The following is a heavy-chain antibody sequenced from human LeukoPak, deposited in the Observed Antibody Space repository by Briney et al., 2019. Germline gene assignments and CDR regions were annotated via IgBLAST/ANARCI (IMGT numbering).Heavy chain of an antibody. CDR1: GGSISSGDYY. CDR3: ARGEAHYYDSSGYYVYYYGMDV. CDR2: INHSGST. D-gene: IGHD3-22*01. J-gene: IGHJ6*02. Sequence: SETLSLTCTVSGGSISSGDYYWSWIRQPPGKGLEWIGEINHSGSTNYNPSLKSRVTISVDTSKNQFSLKLSSVTAADTAVYYCARGEAHYYDSSGYYVYYYGMDVWGQGTTVTVSS. V-gene: IGHV4-39*07.